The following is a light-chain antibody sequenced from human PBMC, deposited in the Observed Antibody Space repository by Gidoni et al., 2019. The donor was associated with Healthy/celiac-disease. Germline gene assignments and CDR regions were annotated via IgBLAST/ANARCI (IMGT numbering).Light chain of an antibody. J-gene: IGLJ1*01. Sequence: SHELTPPPSVSVSPGQTASITRSGDKVGDRYACWYQQKPGQSPVLVIYQDSKRPSGIPERFSGSNSGNTATLTISGTQAMDEADYYCQAWDSSTAVYVFGTGTKVTVL. CDR2: QDS. CDR1: KVGDRY. V-gene: IGLV3-1*01. CDR3: QAWDSSTAVYV.